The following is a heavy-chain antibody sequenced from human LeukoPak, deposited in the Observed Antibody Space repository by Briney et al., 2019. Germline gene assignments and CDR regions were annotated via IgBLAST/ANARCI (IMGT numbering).Heavy chain of an antibody. V-gene: IGHV4-30-4*01. Sequence: SEALSLTCTVSGGSISSGDYYWSWIRQPPGKGLEWIGYIYYSGSTYYNPSLKSRVTISVDTSKNQFSLKLSSVTAADTAVYYCARNYGSGSYYGYWGQGTLVTVSS. D-gene: IGHD3-10*01. J-gene: IGHJ4*02. CDR1: GGSISSGDYY. CDR3: ARNYGSGSYYGY. CDR2: IYYSGST.